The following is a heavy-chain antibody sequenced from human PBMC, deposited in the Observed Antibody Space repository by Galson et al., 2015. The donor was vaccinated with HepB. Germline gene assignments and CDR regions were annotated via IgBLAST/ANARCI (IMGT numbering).Heavy chain of an antibody. CDR1: GGSITGYY. D-gene: IGHD2-2*01. J-gene: IGHJ3*02. V-gene: IGHV4-59*13. Sequence: SETLSLTCSVSGGSITGYYWTWLRQPPGKGLEWIGHIHHGGSTNYNPSLNSRVTISVDTSRNQFSIQLSSVTAGDTAVYYCARGGADVVGRPGSRAAFDIWGQGTMVTVSS. CDR3: ARGGADVVGRPGSRAAFDI. CDR2: IHHGGST.